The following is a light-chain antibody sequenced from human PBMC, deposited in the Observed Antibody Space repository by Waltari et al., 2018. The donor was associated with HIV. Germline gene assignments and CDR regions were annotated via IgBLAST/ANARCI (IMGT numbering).Light chain of an antibody. CDR2: WNT. CDR3: AVWDVSLSAQV. V-gene: IGLV1-47*01. CDR1: SSNIGGQY. J-gene: IGLJ3*02. Sequence: QSVLSQSPSISGTPGQRVSISCSGSSSNIGGQYVSWYQQVPGTTPKLLIFWNTQLPSGLSDRFAGSVSGTSASLAISGLRSEDEADYYCAVWDVSLSAQVFGGGTTLTVL.